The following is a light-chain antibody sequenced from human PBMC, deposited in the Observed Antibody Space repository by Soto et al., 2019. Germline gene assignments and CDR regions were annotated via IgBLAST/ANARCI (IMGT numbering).Light chain of an antibody. CDR2: DAS. Sequence: EIVMTQSPATLSVSPGERVTLSCRASQSVSSNLAWYQQKPGQTPRLLIYDASTGATGIPARFSGSGSGTEFTLTIGSLQSEDFAVYYCQQYNNWPRTFGQGTKVDIK. CDR3: QQYNNWPRT. CDR1: QSVSSN. V-gene: IGKV3-15*01. J-gene: IGKJ1*01.